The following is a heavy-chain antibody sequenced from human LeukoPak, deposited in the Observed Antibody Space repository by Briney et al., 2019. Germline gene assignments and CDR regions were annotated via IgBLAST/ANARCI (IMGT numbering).Heavy chain of an antibody. D-gene: IGHD3-22*01. CDR1: GYTFTSYD. Sequence: GASVKVSCKASGYTFTSYDINWVRQATGQGLEWMGWMNPNSGNTGYAQKFQGRVTITRNTSISTAYTELSSLRSEDTAVYYCARDNKFYDSSGYSFDYWGQGTLVTVSS. CDR2: MNPNSGNT. CDR3: ARDNKFYDSSGYSFDY. J-gene: IGHJ4*02. V-gene: IGHV1-8*03.